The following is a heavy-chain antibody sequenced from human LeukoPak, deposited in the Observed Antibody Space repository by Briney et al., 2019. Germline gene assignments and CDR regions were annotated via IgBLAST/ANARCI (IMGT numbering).Heavy chain of an antibody. D-gene: IGHD6-19*01. J-gene: IGHJ4*02. CDR2: IYYSGST. Sequence: PSETLSLTCTVSGGSISSSSYYWGWIRQPPGKGLEWIGSIYYSGSTYYNPSLKSRVTISVDTSKNQFSLKLSSVTAADTAVYYCARDSGWYSVSFDYWGQGTLVTVSS. CDR1: GGSISSSSYY. CDR3: ARDSGWYSVSFDY. V-gene: IGHV4-39*07.